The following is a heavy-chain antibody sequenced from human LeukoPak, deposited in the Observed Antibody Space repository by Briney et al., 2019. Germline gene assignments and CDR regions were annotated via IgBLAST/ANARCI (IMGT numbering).Heavy chain of an antibody. D-gene: IGHD6-13*01. V-gene: IGHV3-23*01. J-gene: IGHJ5*02. CDR1: GSTFSSYA. CDR3: AKDQGSVAVAVSWFDP. CDR2: ISGSGGST. Sequence: GGSLTLSCAASGSTFSSYAMSWVRQAPGQGLEWVSAISGSGGSTYYADSVKGRFTISRDNSKNTLYLQMNSLRAEDTAVYYCAKDQGSVAVAVSWFDPWGQGTLVTVSS.